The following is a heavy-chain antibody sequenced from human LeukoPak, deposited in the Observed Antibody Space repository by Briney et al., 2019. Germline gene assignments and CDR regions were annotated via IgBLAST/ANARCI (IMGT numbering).Heavy chain of an antibody. J-gene: IGHJ4*02. CDR3: ARRSGATGFDY. CDR1: GGSINSYNW. Sequence: SGTLSLTCAVSGGSINSYNWWSWVRQPPGKGLEWIGEIYHSGSTNYNPSLKSRITMSEDKSKNQFSLKLSSVTAADTAVYYCARRSGATGFDYWGQGTLVIVS. CDR2: IYHSGST. V-gene: IGHV4-4*02. D-gene: IGHD6-25*01.